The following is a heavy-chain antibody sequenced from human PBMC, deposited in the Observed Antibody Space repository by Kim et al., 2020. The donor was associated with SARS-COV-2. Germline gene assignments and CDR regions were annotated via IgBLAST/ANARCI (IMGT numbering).Heavy chain of an antibody. CDR1: GGSISSGGYY. V-gene: IGHV4-31*03. Sequence: SETLSLTCTVSGGSISSGGYYWSWIRQHPGKGLEWNGYIYYSGSTYYNPSLKSRVTISVDTSKNQFPLKLSSVTAAATAVYYCASRGIRVTIFGVVIFDAFDIWGQGTMVTVSS. J-gene: IGHJ3*02. CDR3: ASRGIRVTIFGVVIFDAFDI. D-gene: IGHD3-3*01. CDR2: IYYSGST.